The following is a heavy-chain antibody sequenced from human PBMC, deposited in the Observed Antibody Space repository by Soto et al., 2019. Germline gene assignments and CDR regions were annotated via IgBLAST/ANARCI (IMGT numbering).Heavy chain of an antibody. V-gene: IGHV3-21*01. D-gene: IGHD6-13*01. CDR3: ANHEAADTFSDYYGMNV. Sequence: EVQLVESGGGLVKPGGSLRLSCAASGFTFSSYSMNWVRQAPGKGLEWVSSISTSSIYIYYADSVKGRFTISRDNAKNSLYLQMNSLRAEDTAVYYCANHEAADTFSDYYGMNVWGQGTTVNVSS. J-gene: IGHJ6*02. CDR2: ISTSSIYI. CDR1: GFTFSSYS.